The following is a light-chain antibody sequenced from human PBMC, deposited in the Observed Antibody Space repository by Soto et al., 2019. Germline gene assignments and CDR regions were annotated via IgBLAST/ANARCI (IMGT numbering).Light chain of an antibody. CDR2: DVS. V-gene: IGLV2-14*03. CDR3: SSYTSSSTPYV. Sequence: QSVLTQPASVSGSPGQSITISCTGTSSDVGGYNYVSWYQHHPGKAPKLMIFDVSNRPSGVSNRFSGSKSANTASLTISGLQAEDEADYYCSSYTSSSTPYVFGTGTKVNVL. CDR1: SSDVGGYNY. J-gene: IGLJ1*01.